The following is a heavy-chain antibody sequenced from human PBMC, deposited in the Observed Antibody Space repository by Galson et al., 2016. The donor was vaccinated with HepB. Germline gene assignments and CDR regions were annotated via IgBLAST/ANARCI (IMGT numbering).Heavy chain of an antibody. CDR2: ISYHGNKQ. CDR3: EREGRDTERDWYFDL. V-gene: IGHV3-30*04. CDR1: GFTFSDFA. J-gene: IGHJ2*01. Sequence: SLRLSCAASGFTFSDFAMHWVRQAPGRGLRWIAVISYHGNKQYYSDFAEGRFTISRDNSKNTLYLQMNSLRGEDTAVYYCEREGRDTERDWYFDLWGQGTLVTVSS. D-gene: IGHD1-1*01.